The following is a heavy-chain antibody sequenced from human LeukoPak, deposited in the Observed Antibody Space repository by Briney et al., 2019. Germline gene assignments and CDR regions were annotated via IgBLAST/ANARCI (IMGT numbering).Heavy chain of an antibody. CDR3: ARVRYYDSSGYPRTDWYFDL. Sequence: SQTLSLTCAVSGCSIISGGYSWSWIRQPPGKGLEWIGYIYHSGSTYYNPSLKSRVTISVDRSKNQFSLKLSSVTAADTAVYYCARVRYYDSSGYPRTDWYFDLWGRGTLVTVSS. D-gene: IGHD3-22*01. CDR2: IYHSGST. CDR1: GCSIISGGYS. V-gene: IGHV4-30-2*01. J-gene: IGHJ2*01.